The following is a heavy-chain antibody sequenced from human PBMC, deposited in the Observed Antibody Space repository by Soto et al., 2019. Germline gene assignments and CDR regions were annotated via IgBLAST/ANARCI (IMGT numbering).Heavy chain of an antibody. CDR2: SSAHNGNT. CDR1: GYTFTSYG. V-gene: IGHV1-18*01. Sequence: QVHLVQSGAEVKKPGGSVKVPCKGSGYTFTSYGITWVRQAPGQGLEWMGWSSAHNGNTDYAQKLQGRVTVTRDTSTSTAYMELRSLRSDDTVVYYCARGRYGDYWGQGALVTVSS. CDR3: ARGRYGDY. D-gene: IGHD1-1*01. J-gene: IGHJ4*02.